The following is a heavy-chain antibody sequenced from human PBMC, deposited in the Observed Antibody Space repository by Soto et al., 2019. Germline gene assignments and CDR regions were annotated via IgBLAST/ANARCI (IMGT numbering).Heavy chain of an antibody. J-gene: IGHJ6*02. CDR1: GDSVSSNSAA. Sequence: PTLSHTCVISGDSVSSNSAAWNWIRQSPSRCLECLGRTYYRSKWYNDYAVSVKSRITINPDTSKNQFSLQLNSVTPEDTAVYYCARVINYAAAGTNCYGMDVWGQGTTVTVSS. CDR2: TYYRSKWYN. CDR3: ARVINYAAAGTNCYGMDV. D-gene: IGHD6-13*01. V-gene: IGHV6-1*01.